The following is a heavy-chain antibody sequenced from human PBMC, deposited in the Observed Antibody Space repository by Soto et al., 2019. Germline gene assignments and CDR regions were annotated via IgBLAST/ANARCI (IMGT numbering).Heavy chain of an antibody. D-gene: IGHD3-10*01. V-gene: IGHV4-34*01. Sequence: QVQLQQWGAGLLKPSETLSLTCAVYGGSFSGYYWSWIRQPPGKGLEWIGEIKASGSTNYNPSLKSRVTISVDTSKYKFSLKLSSVTAADTAVDYCSRCGFRLGPFYWGQGTLVTVSS. J-gene: IGHJ4*02. CDR2: IKASGST. CDR3: SRCGFRLGPFY. CDR1: GGSFSGYY.